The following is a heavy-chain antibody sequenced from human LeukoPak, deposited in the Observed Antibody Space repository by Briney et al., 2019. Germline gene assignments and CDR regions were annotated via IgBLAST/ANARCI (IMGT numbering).Heavy chain of an antibody. J-gene: IGHJ6*03. CDR3: ARARTQKYCSSTSCLHRYYYMDV. CDR2: INPNSGGT. CDR1: GYTFTGYY. Sequence: ASVKVSCKASGYTFTGYYMHWVRQAPGQGLEWMGWINPNSGGTNYAQKFQGRVTMTRDTSISTAYMELSRLRSDDTAVYYCARARTQKYCSSTSCLHRYYYMDVWGKGTTVTVSS. V-gene: IGHV1-2*02. D-gene: IGHD2-2*01.